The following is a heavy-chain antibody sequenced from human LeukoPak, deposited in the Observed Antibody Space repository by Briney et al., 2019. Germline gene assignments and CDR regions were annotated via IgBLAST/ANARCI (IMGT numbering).Heavy chain of an antibody. CDR2: MNPNSGNT. V-gene: IGHV1-8*01. J-gene: IGHJ4*02. CDR1: GYTFTSYD. D-gene: IGHD2-2*01. Sequence: ASVKVSCKASGYTFTSYDINWVRQATGQGLEWMGWMNPNSGNTGYAQKFQGRVTMTRNTSISTAYMELSSLRSEDTAVYYCASGRYCSSTSCLGFDYWGQGTLVTVSS. CDR3: ASGRYCSSTSCLGFDY.